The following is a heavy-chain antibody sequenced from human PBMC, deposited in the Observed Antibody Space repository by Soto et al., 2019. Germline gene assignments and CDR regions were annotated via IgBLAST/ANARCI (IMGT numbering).Heavy chain of an antibody. D-gene: IGHD6-13*01. V-gene: IGHV3-21*01. Sequence: EVQLVESGGGLVKPGGSLRLSYAASGFTFSSYSMNWVRQAPGKGLEWVSSISSSSSYIYYADSVKGRFTISRDNAKNSLYLQMNSLRAEDTAVYYCARDWGYSSSWPTHGMDVWGQGTTVTVSS. J-gene: IGHJ6*02. CDR3: ARDWGYSSSWPTHGMDV. CDR2: ISSSSSYI. CDR1: GFTFSSYS.